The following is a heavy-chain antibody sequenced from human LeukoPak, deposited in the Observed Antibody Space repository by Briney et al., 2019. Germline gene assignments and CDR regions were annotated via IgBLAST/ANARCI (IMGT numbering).Heavy chain of an antibody. Sequence: SETLSLTCTVSGGSISSYYWSWIRRPPGKGLEWIGYIYYSGSTNYNPSLKSRVTISVDTSKNQFSLKLSSVTAADTAVYYCARFIRGVIITKSWFDPWGQGTLVTVSS. CDR3: ARFIRGVIITKSWFDP. D-gene: IGHD3-10*01. V-gene: IGHV4-59*08. J-gene: IGHJ5*02. CDR1: GGSISSYY. CDR2: IYYSGST.